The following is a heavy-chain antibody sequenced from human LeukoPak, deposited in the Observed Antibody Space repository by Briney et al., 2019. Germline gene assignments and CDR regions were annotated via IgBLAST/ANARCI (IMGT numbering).Heavy chain of an antibody. J-gene: IGHJ3*02. D-gene: IGHD2-15*01. Sequence: SETLSLTCTVSGGSISSSSYYWGWIRQPPGKGLEWIGSIYYSGSTYYNPSLKSRVTISVDTSKNQFSLKLSSVTAADTAVYYCARLPVKGWYAFDIWGQGTMVTVSS. CDR1: GGSISSSSYY. V-gene: IGHV4-39*07. CDR2: IYYSGST. CDR3: ARLPVKGWYAFDI.